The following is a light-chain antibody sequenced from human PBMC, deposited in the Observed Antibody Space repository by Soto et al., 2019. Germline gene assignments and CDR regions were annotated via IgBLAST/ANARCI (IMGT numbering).Light chain of an antibody. CDR1: SSDVGGYNY. V-gene: IGLV2-14*01. CDR2: DVS. Sequence: QSVLTQPASVSGSPGQSITLSCTETSSDVGGYNYVSWYQQHPGKAPKLMIYDVSNRPSGVSNRFSGSKSGNTASLTISGLQAEDEADYYCSSYTSSSTLSYVFGTGTKVTVL. J-gene: IGLJ1*01. CDR3: SSYTSSSTLSYV.